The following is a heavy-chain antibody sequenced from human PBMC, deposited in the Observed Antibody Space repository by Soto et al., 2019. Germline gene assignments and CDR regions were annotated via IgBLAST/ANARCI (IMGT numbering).Heavy chain of an antibody. CDR2: CNPANQNT. V-gene: IGHV1-18*01. Sequence: QVQLVQSGTAVKRPGASVKVSCKASGYTFSNYGVSWMRQAPGQGLEWVGWCNPANQNTNYEQKFQDRDSMTADTSTSTAYMELRVLRSDDTAVYYCARVQFGDPFDFCGQGTLVTVSS. CDR1: GYTFSNYG. J-gene: IGHJ4*02. CDR3: ARVQFGDPFDF. D-gene: IGHD2-21*02.